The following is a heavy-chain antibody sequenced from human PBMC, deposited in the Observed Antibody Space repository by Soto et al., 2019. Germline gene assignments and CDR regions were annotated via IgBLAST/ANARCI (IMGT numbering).Heavy chain of an antibody. CDR2: IWYDGSNK. CDR3: ARDFNDYVWRPVLGSYGMDV. D-gene: IGHD3-16*01. CDR1: GFTFSSYG. V-gene: IGHV3-33*01. Sequence: QVQLVESGGGVVQPGRSLRLSCAASGFTFSSYGMHWVRQAPGKGLEWVAVIWYDGSNKYYADSVKGRFTISRDNSKNTLYLQMNSLRAEDTAVYYCARDFNDYVWRPVLGSYGMDVWGQGTTVTVSS. J-gene: IGHJ6*02.